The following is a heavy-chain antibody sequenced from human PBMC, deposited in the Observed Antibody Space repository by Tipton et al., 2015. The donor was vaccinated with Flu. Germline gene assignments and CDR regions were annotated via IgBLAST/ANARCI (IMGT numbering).Heavy chain of an antibody. CDR2: IYYSGST. D-gene: IGHD3-22*01. J-gene: IGHJ3*02. CDR3: SSSSSDDSSGYSYPAAFDT. V-gene: IGHV4-31*03. Sequence: GLVKPSQTLSLTCTVSGGSISSGGYYWSCIRQHPGKGLEWIGYIYYSGSTYYNPSLKSRVTISVDTSKNQFSLKLSSVTAADTAVYYCSSSSSDDSSGYSYPAAFDTCRHGTIVTVSS. CDR1: GGSISSGGYY.